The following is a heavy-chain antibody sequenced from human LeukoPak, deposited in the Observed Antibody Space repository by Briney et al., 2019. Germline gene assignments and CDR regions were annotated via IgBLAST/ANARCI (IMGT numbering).Heavy chain of an antibody. V-gene: IGHV4-59*08. J-gene: IGHJ4*02. D-gene: IGHD6-13*01. CDR3: ARRLSGPGIAAAGSGYYFDY. CDR2: IYYSGST. Sequence: PSETLSLTCTVSRGSISSYYWSWIRQPPGKGLEWIGYIYYSGSTNYNPSLKSRVTISVDTSKNQFSLKLSSVTAADTAVYYCARRLSGPGIAAAGSGYYFDYWGQGTLVTVSS. CDR1: RGSISSYY.